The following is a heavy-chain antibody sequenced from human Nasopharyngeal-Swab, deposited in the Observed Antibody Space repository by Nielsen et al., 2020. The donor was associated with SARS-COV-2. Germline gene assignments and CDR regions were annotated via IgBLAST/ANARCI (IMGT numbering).Heavy chain of an antibody. CDR1: GGSISRSRYY. D-gene: IGHD6-19*01. CDR2: IYSSGST. J-gene: IGHJ4*02. Sequence: SETLSLTCTVSGGSISRSRYYWGWIRQPPGKGLEWIGTIYSSGSTYYNPSLRSRVTITVDTSNNQFSLKLSSVTAADTAVYYCAREERGQWLIYNDYWGQGTLVTVSS. CDR3: AREERGQWLIYNDY. V-gene: IGHV4-39*07.